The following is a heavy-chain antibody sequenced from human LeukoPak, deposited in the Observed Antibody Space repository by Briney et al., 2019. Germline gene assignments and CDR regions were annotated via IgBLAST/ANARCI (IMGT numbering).Heavy chain of an antibody. CDR1: GGSISSGSYY. J-gene: IGHJ4*02. CDR2: IYTSGST. D-gene: IGHD2-2*01. CDR3: ARHSTSWSPSPDY. Sequence: SETLSLTCTVSGGSISSGSYYWSWIRQPAGKGLEWIGRIYTSGSTNYNPSLKSRVTISVDTSKTQFSLKLSSVTAADTAVYYCARHSTSWSPSPDYWGQGALVIVSS. V-gene: IGHV4-61*02.